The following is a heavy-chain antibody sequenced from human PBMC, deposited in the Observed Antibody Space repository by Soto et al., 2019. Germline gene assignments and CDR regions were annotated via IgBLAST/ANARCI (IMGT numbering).Heavy chain of an antibody. J-gene: IGHJ3*02. V-gene: IGHV4-30-4*01. CDR3: ARANRGAAFHI. CDR2: IYYSGTT. Sequence: QVQLQKSGPGLVKPSQTLSLTCTVSGGSISSNDYYWSWIRQPPGKGLEWIGYIYYSGTTYYNPSLKSRVTLSVDTSKNQFSLKLSSVTAADTAVYYFARANRGAAFHIWGQGTMVTVSS. CDR1: GGSISSNDYY.